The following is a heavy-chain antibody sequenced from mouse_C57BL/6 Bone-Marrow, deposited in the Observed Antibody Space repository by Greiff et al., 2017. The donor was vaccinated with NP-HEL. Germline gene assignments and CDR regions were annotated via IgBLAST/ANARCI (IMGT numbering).Heavy chain of an antibody. V-gene: IGHV5-17*01. J-gene: IGHJ3*01. CDR2: ISSGSSTI. D-gene: IGHD2-4*01. Sequence: EVMLVESGGGLVKPGGSLKLSCAASGFTFSDYGMHWVRQAPEKGLEWVAYISSGSSTIYYADTVKGRFTISRDNAKNTLFLQMTSLRSEDTAMYYCAKNYYDYAWFAYWGQGTLVTVSA. CDR3: AKNYYDYAWFAY. CDR1: GFTFSDYG.